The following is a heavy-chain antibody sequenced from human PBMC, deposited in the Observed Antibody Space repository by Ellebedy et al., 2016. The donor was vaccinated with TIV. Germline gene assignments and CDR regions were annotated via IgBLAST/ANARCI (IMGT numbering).Heavy chain of an antibody. CDR2: ISGSGGST. J-gene: IGHJ4*02. V-gene: IGHV3-23*01. CDR1: GFTFSSFV. CDR3: AKDRALGYCTGGSCNTK. D-gene: IGHD2-15*01. Sequence: GESLKISCAASGFTFSSFVMSWVRQAPGKGLEWVSAISGSGGSTYYADSVKGRCTISRDISRNTLYLQMNSLGAEDTAVYYCAKDRALGYCTGGSCNTKWGQGTLVTVSS.